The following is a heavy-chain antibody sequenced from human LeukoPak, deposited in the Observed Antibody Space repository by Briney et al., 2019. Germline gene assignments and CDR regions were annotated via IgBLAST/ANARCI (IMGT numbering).Heavy chain of an antibody. CDR1: GYTFTDYY. J-gene: IGHJ4*02. CDR2: INPNSGDT. D-gene: IGHD2-2*01. Sequence: ASVKVSCKASGYTFTDYYLHWVRQAPGQGFEWMGWINPNSGDTNYAQKFQGRVTMTRDTSISTAHMEMSRLRSDDTAVYYCARANFLCCSSTTCLFDYWGQGTLVTVSS. CDR3: ARANFLCCSSTTCLFDY. V-gene: IGHV1-2*02.